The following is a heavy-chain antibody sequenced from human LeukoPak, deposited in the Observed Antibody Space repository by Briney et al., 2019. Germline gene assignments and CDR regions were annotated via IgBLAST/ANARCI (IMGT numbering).Heavy chain of an antibody. D-gene: IGHD6-13*01. V-gene: IGHV5-51*01. Sequence: GESLKISCKGSGYSFTSYWIGWVRQMPGKGLERMGIIYPGDSDTRYSPSFQGQVTISADKSISTAYLQWSSLKASDTAMYYCARQGGRSSWYRNHVVNWFDPWGQGTLVTVSS. CDR2: IYPGDSDT. CDR3: ARQGGRSSWYRNHVVNWFDP. CDR1: GYSFTSYW. J-gene: IGHJ5*02.